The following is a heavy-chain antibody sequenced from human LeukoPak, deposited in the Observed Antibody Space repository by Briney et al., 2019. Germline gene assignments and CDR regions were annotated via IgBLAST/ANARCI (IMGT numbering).Heavy chain of an antibody. CDR1: GGSISSGGYY. V-gene: IGHV4-61*08. D-gene: IGHD3-10*01. CDR3: ARVKGREGSTVIIDY. CDR2: IYYSGST. J-gene: IGHJ4*02. Sequence: SETLSLTCTVSGGSISSGGYYWSWIRQHPGKGLEWIGYIYYSGSTNYNPSLKSRVTISVDTSKNQFSLKLSSVTAADTAVYYCARVKGREGSTVIIDYWGQGTLVTVSS.